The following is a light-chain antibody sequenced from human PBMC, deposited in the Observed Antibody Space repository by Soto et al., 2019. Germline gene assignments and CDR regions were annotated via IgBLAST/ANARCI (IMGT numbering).Light chain of an antibody. V-gene: IGKV4-1*01. Sequence: DIVMTQSPDSLAVSLGERGTINCKSSQSVLYSSNNKNYLAWYQHRPGQPPKLLIYWASTRDSGIPDRFSGSGSGTDFTLTISSLQAEDVAVYYCQQYYSTPPTFGQGTKVEI. CDR1: QSVLYSSNNKNY. CDR3: QQYYSTPPT. J-gene: IGKJ1*01. CDR2: WAS.